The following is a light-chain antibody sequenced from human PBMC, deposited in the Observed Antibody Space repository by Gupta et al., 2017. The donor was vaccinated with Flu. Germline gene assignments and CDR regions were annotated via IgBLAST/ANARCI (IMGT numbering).Light chain of an antibody. CDR3: MQRTQYPRT. CDR1: QSLLHSGGKTH. Sequence: GQPASISCKSSQSLLHSGGKTHLCWYLQKPGQPPQLLIYEVSNRFSGVADRFSGRGSGTDFTLKISRGEAEDVGVYYCMQRTQYPRTFGQGTKLK. V-gene: IGKV2D-29*01. J-gene: IGKJ2*01. CDR2: EVS.